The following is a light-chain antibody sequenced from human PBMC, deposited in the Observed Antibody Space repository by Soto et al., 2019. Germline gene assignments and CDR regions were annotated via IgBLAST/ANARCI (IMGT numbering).Light chain of an antibody. CDR1: QDIRKY. J-gene: IGKJ5*01. Sequence: IQMTQSPSSLSASVGDRXTITCXATQDIRKYLNWYQQKPGKAPKXXIYDASSLETGVPSRFSGSGSGTDFTFTISSLQPEDFATYYCQQYDNLPLIFGQGTRLEIK. CDR3: QQYDNLPLI. CDR2: DAS. V-gene: IGKV1-33*01.